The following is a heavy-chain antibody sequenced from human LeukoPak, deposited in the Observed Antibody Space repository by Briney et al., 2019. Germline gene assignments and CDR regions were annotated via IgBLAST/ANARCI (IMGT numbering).Heavy chain of an antibody. J-gene: IGHJ4*02. CDR3: ARDKGYCSSTSRLVLDY. CDR1: GYTFTGYY. V-gene: IGHV1-2*02. D-gene: IGHD2-2*01. Sequence: ASVTVSCKASGYTFTGYYMHWVRQAPGQGLEWMGWINPNSGGTNYAQKFQGRVTMTRDTSISTAYMELSRLRSDDTAVYYCARDKGYCSSTSRLVLDYWGQGTLVTVSS. CDR2: INPNSGGT.